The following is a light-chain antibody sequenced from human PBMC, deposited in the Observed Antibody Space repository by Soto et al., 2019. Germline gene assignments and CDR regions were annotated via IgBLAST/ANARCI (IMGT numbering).Light chain of an antibody. CDR2: EVS. CDR3: SSYTSSSTLV. CDR1: SSDDGGYNY. Sequence: QSVLTQPASVSGAPGPSITISCTGTSSDDGGYNYVSWYQQHPGKAPKLMIYEVSNRPSGVSNRFSGSKSGNTASLTISGLQAEDEADYYCSSYTSSSTLVFGGGTKLTVL. J-gene: IGLJ2*01. V-gene: IGLV2-14*01.